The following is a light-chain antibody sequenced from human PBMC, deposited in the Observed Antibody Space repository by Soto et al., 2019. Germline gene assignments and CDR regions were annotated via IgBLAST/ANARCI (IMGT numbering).Light chain of an antibody. Sequence: DIVMTQSPATLSVSPGESASLSCRASQSISSNLAWFQQKTGQAPRILISGESTRATGIPDRFSGSGSATELYLTISRLQSEDFAVYYCQQRSNWPQTCGQGTKVDIK. CDR3: QQRSNWPQT. J-gene: IGKJ1*01. CDR1: QSISSN. CDR2: GES. V-gene: IGKV3-15*01.